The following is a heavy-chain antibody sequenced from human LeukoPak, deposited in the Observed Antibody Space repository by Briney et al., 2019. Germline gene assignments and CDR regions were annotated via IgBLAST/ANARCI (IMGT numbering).Heavy chain of an antibody. V-gene: IGHV3-11*06. J-gene: IGHJ4*02. CDR1: GFTFSDYY. D-gene: IGHD5-18*01. Sequence: GGSLRLSRAASGFTFSDYYMSWIRQAPGKGLEWVSYISSSSSYTNYADSVKGRFTISRDNAKNSLYLQMNSLRAEDTAVYYCARDYTAMVFWGQGTLVTVSS. CDR3: ARDYTAMVF. CDR2: ISSSSSYT.